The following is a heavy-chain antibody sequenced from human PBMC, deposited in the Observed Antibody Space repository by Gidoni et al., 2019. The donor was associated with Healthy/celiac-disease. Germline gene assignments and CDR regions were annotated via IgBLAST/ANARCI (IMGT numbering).Heavy chain of an antibody. CDR3: TTDGVPCSGGSCYLYYYYGMDV. Sequence: EVQLVESGGGLVKPGGSLRLSCAASGFTFSNAWMSWVRQAPGKGLEWVGRMKSKTDGGTTDYAAPVKGRFTISRDDSKNTLYLQMNSLKTEDTAVYYCTTDGVPCSGGSCYLYYYYGMDVWGQGTTVTVSS. CDR2: MKSKTDGGTT. V-gene: IGHV3-15*01. J-gene: IGHJ6*02. D-gene: IGHD2-15*01. CDR1: GFTFSNAW.